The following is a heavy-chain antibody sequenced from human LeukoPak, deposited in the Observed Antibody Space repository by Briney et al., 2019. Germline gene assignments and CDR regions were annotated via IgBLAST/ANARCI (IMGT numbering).Heavy chain of an antibody. J-gene: IGHJ5*02. D-gene: IGHD3-10*01. V-gene: IGHV3-23*01. Sequence: GGSLRLSCAASGFTFNTYAMSWVRQAPGKGLEWVSSMSGSGSSTYYADSVKGRFTISRDNSKNTLYLRMNSLRAEDTALYYCTTVTEDYGSGSFGHWGQGTLVTVSS. CDR3: TTVTEDYGSGSFGH. CDR1: GFTFNTYA. CDR2: MSGSGSST.